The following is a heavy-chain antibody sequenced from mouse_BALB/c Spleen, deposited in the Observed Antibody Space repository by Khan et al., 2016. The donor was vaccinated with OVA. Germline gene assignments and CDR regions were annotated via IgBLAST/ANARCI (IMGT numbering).Heavy chain of an antibody. Sequence: EVQLQESGPGLVKPSQSLSLTCSVTGYSITSGYFWNWIRQFPGNILAWMGYIRYDGDSNYKPSLKNRISITRDTSKNRFFLKLNSVTPEDTATYYCARGGSSGPAWFTYWGQETLVTVSA. CDR2: IRYDGDS. CDR3: ARGGSSGPAWFTY. D-gene: IGHD3-1*01. J-gene: IGHJ3*01. V-gene: IGHV3-6*02. CDR1: GYSITSGYF.